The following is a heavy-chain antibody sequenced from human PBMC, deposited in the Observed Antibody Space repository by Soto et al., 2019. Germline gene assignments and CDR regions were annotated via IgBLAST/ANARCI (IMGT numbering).Heavy chain of an antibody. CDR3: ARSWRTGTTPSGY. CDR1: GYTFTSYG. J-gene: IGHJ4*02. CDR2: ISAYNGNT. Sequence: WASVKVSCKAAGYTFTSYGISWGRQAPGQGLEWMGWISAYNGNTNYAQKLQGRVTMTTDTSTSTAYMELRSLRSDDTAVYYCARSWRTGTTPSGYWGQGTRVTVSS. V-gene: IGHV1-18*01. D-gene: IGHD1-7*01.